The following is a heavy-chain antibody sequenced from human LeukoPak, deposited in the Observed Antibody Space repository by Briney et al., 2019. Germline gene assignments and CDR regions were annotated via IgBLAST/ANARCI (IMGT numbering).Heavy chain of an antibody. D-gene: IGHD2-21*01. CDR3: AKGEGEDGRLFTYDAFDI. CDR1: GFTFSSYW. V-gene: IGHV3-74*01. CDR2: IKSDGSSA. J-gene: IGHJ3*02. Sequence: GGSLRLSCAASGFTFSSYWMHWVRQAPGKGLVWVSRIKSDGSSASYADSVKGRFTISRDNAKNTLYLQMNSLVAEDTAVYYCAKGEGEDGRLFTYDAFDIWGQGTMVTVSS.